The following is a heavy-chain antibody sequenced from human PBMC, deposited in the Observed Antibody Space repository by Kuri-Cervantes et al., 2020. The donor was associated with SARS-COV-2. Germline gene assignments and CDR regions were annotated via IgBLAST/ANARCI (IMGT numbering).Heavy chain of an antibody. CDR2: ISYDGSNK. CDR1: GFTFSSYG. V-gene: IGHV3-30*18. J-gene: IGHJ6*02. D-gene: IGHD3-3*01. CDR3: AKDLGIRDFWSGYSYGMDV. Sequence: GESLKISCAASGFTFSSYGMHWVRQAPGKGLEWVAVISYDGSNKYYADSVKGRFTIPRDNSKNTLYLQMNSLRAEDTAVYYCAKDLGIRDFWSGYSYGMDVWGQGTTVTVSS.